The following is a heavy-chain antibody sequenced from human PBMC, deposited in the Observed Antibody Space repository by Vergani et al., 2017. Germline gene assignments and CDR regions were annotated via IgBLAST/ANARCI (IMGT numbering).Heavy chain of an antibody. D-gene: IGHD1-1*01. CDR2: INHSGST. CDR1: GGSFSDYY. J-gene: IGHJ6*02. CDR3: ARNWYVNGMDV. Sequence: QVQLQQWGAGLLKPSETLSLTCAVYGGSFSDYYWSWIRQPPGKGLEWIGEINHSGSTNYNPSLKSRVTISVDTSKNQFSLKLSSVTAADTAVYYCARNWYVNGMDVWGQGTTVTVSS. V-gene: IGHV4-34*01.